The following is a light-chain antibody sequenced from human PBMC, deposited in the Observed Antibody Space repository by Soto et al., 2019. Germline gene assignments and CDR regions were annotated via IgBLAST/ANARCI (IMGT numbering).Light chain of an antibody. J-gene: IGKJ1*01. V-gene: IGKV1-5*03. CDR3: QNYNSYSEA. CDR2: KES. Sequence: DIQMTQSPDSLSASVGDIVTITCRASQTISSWLAWYQQKPGKAPKLLIYKESTLKSGVPSRLSGSGSGTELNLTISRLQPDDFATYYCQNYNSYSEACGQGTKVDIK. CDR1: QTISSW.